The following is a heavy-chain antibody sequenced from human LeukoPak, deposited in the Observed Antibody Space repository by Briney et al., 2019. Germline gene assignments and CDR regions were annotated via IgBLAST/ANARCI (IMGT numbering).Heavy chain of an antibody. CDR1: GGTFSSYA. V-gene: IGHV1-69*13. J-gene: IGHJ4*02. CDR3: ARSGYSSSLRSAPTVLDY. D-gene: IGHD6-6*01. Sequence: SVKVSCKASGGTFSSYAISWVRQAPGQGLEWMGGIIPIFGTANYAQKFQGRVTITADESTSTAYMELSSLRSEDTAVYYCARSGYSSSLRSAPTVLDYWGQGTLVTVSS. CDR2: IIPIFGTA.